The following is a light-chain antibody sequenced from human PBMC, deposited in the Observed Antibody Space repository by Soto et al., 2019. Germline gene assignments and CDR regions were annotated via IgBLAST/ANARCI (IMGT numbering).Light chain of an antibody. CDR1: QSISSN. CDR3: QQSYSNTWT. J-gene: IGKJ1*01. CDR2: AAF. Sequence: DIQMTQSPSSLSVSVGDRVTITCRASQSISSNLNWYQQKPGKAPKLLIYAAFNLQSGVPSRFSGSGSGTDFTLTISSLQPEDFATYYCQQSYSNTWTLGQGTKVEIK. V-gene: IGKV1-39*01.